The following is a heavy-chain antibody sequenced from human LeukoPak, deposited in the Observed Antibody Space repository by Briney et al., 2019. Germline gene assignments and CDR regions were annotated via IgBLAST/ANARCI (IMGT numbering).Heavy chain of an antibody. D-gene: IGHD3-22*01. CDR2: ISYDGSNK. Sequence: PGRSLGLSCASSGFTFSSHGMHWVRQASGEGLEWGAVISYDGSNKYYADSVKGRFTVSRDISKNRLYVQMNCERAQHTAVYYCTKDVETAMVDYYDSSGSAGGFDYWGQETLVTVSS. CDR1: GFTFSSHG. CDR3: TKDVETAMVDYYDSSGSAGGFDY. V-gene: IGHV3-30*18. J-gene: IGHJ4*02.